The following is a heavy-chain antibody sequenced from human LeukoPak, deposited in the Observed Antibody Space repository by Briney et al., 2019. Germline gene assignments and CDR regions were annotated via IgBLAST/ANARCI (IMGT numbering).Heavy chain of an antibody. CDR3: ASDSYSPEYFQH. J-gene: IGHJ1*01. V-gene: IGHV3-66*01. D-gene: IGHD2-15*01. CDR1: GFSVSNNY. CDR2: IYSGGST. Sequence: GGSLRLSCAASGFSVSNNYMSWVRQAPGKGLEWVSVIYSGGSTFYADSVKGRFTISRDNTKNTLYLQMNSLRAEDTAVYYCASDSYSPEYFQHWGQGTLVTVSS.